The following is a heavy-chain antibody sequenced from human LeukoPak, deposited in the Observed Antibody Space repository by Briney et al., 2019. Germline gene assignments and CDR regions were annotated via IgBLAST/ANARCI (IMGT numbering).Heavy chain of an antibody. V-gene: IGHV4-39*07. CDR2: IYYSGST. CDR3: AKDHPYGY. CDR1: GGSISSSSYY. J-gene: IGHJ4*02. D-gene: IGHD4-17*01. Sequence: SETLSLTCTVSGGSISSSSYYWGWIRQPPGKGLEWIGSIYYSGSTYYNPSLKSRVTISVDTSKNQFSLKLSSVTAADTAVYYCAKDHPYGYWGQGTLVTVSS.